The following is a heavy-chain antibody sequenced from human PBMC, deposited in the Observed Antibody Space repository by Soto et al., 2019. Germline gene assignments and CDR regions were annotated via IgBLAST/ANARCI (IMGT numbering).Heavy chain of an antibody. CDR3: ARDPNWKNYYYTMDV. CDR2: ISYDGSNK. J-gene: IGHJ6*02. Sequence: QVQLVESGGGVVQPGRSLRLSCAASGFTFSGYAMHWVRQAPGKGLEWVAVISYDGSNKYYADSVRGRFTLSRDNSKITLYLQMNSLRPEDTAVYYCARDPNWKNYYYTMDVWGQGTTVTVSS. CDR1: GFTFSGYA. V-gene: IGHV3-30-3*01. D-gene: IGHD1-1*01.